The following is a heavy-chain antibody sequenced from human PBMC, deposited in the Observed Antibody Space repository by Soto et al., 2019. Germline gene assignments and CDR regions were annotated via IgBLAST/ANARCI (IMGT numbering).Heavy chain of an antibody. D-gene: IGHD3-3*01. CDR3: ARDTESGSLGGDFDI. J-gene: IGHJ3*02. CDR2: IYYSGRT. Sequence: QVQLQESGPGLVKPSQTLSLTCTVSGRSISSGGYYWSWTRQHPGKGLEWIGYIYYSGRTYYNPSLQSRVTISVDPSKIQFSLKLSSVTAADTAVYYCARDTESGSLGGDFDIWGQGTMVTVSS. V-gene: IGHV4-31*03. CDR1: GRSISSGGYY.